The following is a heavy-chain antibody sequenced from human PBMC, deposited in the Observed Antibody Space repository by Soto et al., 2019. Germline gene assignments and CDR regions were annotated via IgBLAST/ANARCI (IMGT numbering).Heavy chain of an antibody. Sequence: PGESLKISCKGSGYNFHTYWIAWVRQMPGKGLEWMGFIYPHDSDTRYSPSFRGQVTISADKSINTAYLQWTSLKASGTAIYFCARPTDYHYGMQVWGQGTTVTVS. V-gene: IGHV5-51*01. D-gene: IGHD4-17*01. J-gene: IGHJ6*02. CDR1: GYNFHTYW. CDR3: ARPTDYHYGMQV. CDR2: IYPHDSDT.